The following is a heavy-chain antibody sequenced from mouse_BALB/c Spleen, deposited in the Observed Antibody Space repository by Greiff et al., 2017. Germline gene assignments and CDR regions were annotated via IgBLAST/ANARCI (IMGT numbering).Heavy chain of an antibody. Sequence: EVKLVASGGGLVQPGGSLKLSCAASGFTFSSYGMSWVRQTPDKRLELVATINSNGGSTYYPDSVKGRFTISRDNAKNTLYLQMSSLKSEDTAMYYCARDDEAYWGQGTLVTVSA. CDR3: ARDDEAY. J-gene: IGHJ3*01. V-gene: IGHV5-6-3*01. CDR2: INSNGGST. CDR1: GFTFSSYG.